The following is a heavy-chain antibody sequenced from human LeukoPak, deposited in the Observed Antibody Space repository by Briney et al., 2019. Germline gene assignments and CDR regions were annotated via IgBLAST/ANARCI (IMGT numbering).Heavy chain of an antibody. D-gene: IGHD3-22*01. CDR3: AKALTYYYDSSGYRSPLDY. J-gene: IGHJ4*02. Sequence: PGGSLRLSCAASGFTFDDYAMHWVRQAPGKGLERVSGISWNSGSIGYADSVKGRFTISRDNAKNSLYLQMNSLRAEDTALYYCAKALTYYYDSSGYRSPLDYWGQGTLVTVSS. V-gene: IGHV3-9*01. CDR1: GFTFDDYA. CDR2: ISWNSGSI.